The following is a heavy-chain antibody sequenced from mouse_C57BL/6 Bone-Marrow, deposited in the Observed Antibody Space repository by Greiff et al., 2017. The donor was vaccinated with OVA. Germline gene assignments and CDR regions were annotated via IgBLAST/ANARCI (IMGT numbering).Heavy chain of an antibody. CDR1: GYTFTSYW. J-gene: IGHJ3*01. Sequence: VQLVESGAELVKPGASVKMSCKASGYTFTSYWITWVKQRPGQGLEWIGDIYPGSGSTNYNEKFKSKATLTVDTSSSTAYMQLSSLTSEDSAVYYCARVDSSGYTWFAYWGQGTLVTVSA. D-gene: IGHD3-2*02. CDR3: ARVDSSGYTWFAY. CDR2: IYPGSGST. V-gene: IGHV1-55*01.